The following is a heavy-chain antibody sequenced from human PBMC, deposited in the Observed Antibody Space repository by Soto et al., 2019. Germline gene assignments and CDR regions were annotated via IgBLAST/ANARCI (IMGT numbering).Heavy chain of an antibody. V-gene: IGHV3-33*01. CDR2: IWYDGSNK. J-gene: IGHJ4*02. CDR3: ARDEGLTVY. Sequence: QVQLVESGGGVVQPGRSLRLSCAASGFTFSSYGMYWVRQAPGKGLEWVAVIWYDGSNKYYEDSVKGRFTISRDNSKNTLYLHMNSLRAEDTAVYYCARDEGLTVYRGQGTLVTVSS. CDR1: GFTFSSYG. D-gene: IGHD1-20*01.